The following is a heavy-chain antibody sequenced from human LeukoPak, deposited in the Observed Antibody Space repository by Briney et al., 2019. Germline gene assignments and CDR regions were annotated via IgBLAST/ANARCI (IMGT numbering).Heavy chain of an antibody. Sequence: SVKVSCKASGGTFSSYAISWVRQAPGQGLEWMGGIIPIFGTANYAQKFQGRVTITADESTSTAYMELSSLRSEDTAVYYCARGILGYCSSTSCSLTPDYWGQGTLVTVSS. CDR1: GGTFSSYA. CDR2: IIPIFGTA. D-gene: IGHD2-2*01. V-gene: IGHV1-69*01. J-gene: IGHJ4*02. CDR3: ARGILGYCSSTSCSLTPDY.